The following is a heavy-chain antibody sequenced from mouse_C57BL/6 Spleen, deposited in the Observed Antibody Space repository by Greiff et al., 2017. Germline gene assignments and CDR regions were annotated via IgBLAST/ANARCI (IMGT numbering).Heavy chain of an antibody. CDR2: INPNNGGT. V-gene: IGHV1-18*01. CDR3: ARYYYDYDVFDY. D-gene: IGHD2-4*01. CDR1: GYTFTDYN. J-gene: IGHJ2*01. Sequence: VQLKQSGPELVKPGASVKIPCKASGYTFTDYNMDWVKQSHGKSLEWIGDINPNNGGTIYNQKFKGKATLTVDKSSSTAYMELRSLTSEDTAVYYCARYYYDYDVFDYWGQGTTLTVSS.